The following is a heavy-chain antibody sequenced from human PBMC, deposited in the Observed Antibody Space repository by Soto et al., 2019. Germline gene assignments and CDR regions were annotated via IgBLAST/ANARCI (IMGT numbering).Heavy chain of an antibody. CDR3: AKMGTWHYRLAMYNWFDP. D-gene: IGHD4-4*01. V-gene: IGHV3-23*01. Sequence: EVQLLESGGGLVQPGGSLRLSCAASGFTFSSYAMSWVRQAPGKGLEWVSAISGSGGSTYYADSVKGRFTISRDNSKNTLYLQMNSLRAEDTAVYYCAKMGTWHYRLAMYNWFDPWGQGTLVTVSS. J-gene: IGHJ5*02. CDR2: ISGSGGST. CDR1: GFTFSSYA.